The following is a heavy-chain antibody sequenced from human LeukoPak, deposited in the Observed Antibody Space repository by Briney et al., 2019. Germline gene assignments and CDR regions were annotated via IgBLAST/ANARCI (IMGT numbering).Heavy chain of an antibody. J-gene: IGHJ4*02. Sequence: SVKVSCKASGGTFSSYAISWVRQASGQGLEWMGRIIPIFGTANYAQKFQGRVTITTDESTSTAYMELSSLRSEDTAVYHCARTDPGGSSFDYWGQGTLVTVSS. D-gene: IGHD5-12*01. CDR1: GGTFSSYA. V-gene: IGHV1-69*05. CDR3: ARTDPGGSSFDY. CDR2: IIPIFGTA.